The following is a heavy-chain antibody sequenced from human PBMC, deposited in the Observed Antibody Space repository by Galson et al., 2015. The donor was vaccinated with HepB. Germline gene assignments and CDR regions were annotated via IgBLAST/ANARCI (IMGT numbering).Heavy chain of an antibody. J-gene: IGHJ3*02. V-gene: IGHV3-23*01. CDR2: ISGSGDST. Sequence: SLRLSCAASGFTFSNYAMSWVRQAPGKGLEWVSTISGSGDSTAYVDSVKGRFTISRDNSKNTLYLQMNNLRAEDTATYYCVKRDFGDKQHPAFDIGGQVTMVTVSS. CDR3: VKRDFGDKQHPAFDI. CDR1: GFTFSNYA. D-gene: IGHD4-23*01.